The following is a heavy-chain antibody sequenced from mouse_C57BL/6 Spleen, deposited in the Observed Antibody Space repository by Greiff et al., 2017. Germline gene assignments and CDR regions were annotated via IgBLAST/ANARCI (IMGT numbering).Heavy chain of an antibody. CDR1: GYTFTSYW. V-gene: IGHV1-69*01. CDR3: ASSGDYGSSYWYFDV. Sequence: VQLQQPGAELVMPGASVKLSCKASGYTFTSYWMHWVKQRPGQGLEWIGEIDPSDSYTNYNQKFKGKSTLTVDKSSSTAYMQLSSLTSEDSAVYYCASSGDYGSSYWYFDVWGKGTTVTVSS. D-gene: IGHD1-1*01. J-gene: IGHJ1*03. CDR2: IDPSDSYT.